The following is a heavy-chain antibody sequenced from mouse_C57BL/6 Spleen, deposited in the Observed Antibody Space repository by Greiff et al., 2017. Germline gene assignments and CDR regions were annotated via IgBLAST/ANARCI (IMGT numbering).Heavy chain of an antibody. CDR3: ARYGTGAMDY. Sequence: VQLKQSGAELVRPGTSVKVSCKASGYAFTNYLIEWVKQRPGQGLEWIGVINPGSGGTNYNEKFKGKATLTADKSSSTAYMQLSSLTSEDSAVYFCARYGTGAMDYWGQGTSVTVSS. J-gene: IGHJ4*01. CDR2: INPGSGGT. D-gene: IGHD4-1*01. CDR1: GYAFTNYL. V-gene: IGHV1-54*01.